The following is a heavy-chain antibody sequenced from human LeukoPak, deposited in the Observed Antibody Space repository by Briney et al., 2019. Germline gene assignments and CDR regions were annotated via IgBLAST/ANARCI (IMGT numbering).Heavy chain of an antibody. J-gene: IGHJ4*02. Sequence: PGGSLRLSCAASGFTFSSFWMHWVRQAPGKGLVWVSRINNDGSSTSYADSVKGRFTISRDNAENTLYLQMNSLGVEDTAVYYCASPGAGDVCWGQGAPVTVSS. V-gene: IGHV3-74*01. D-gene: IGHD3-10*01. CDR3: ASPGAGDVC. CDR2: INNDGSST. CDR1: GFTFSSFW.